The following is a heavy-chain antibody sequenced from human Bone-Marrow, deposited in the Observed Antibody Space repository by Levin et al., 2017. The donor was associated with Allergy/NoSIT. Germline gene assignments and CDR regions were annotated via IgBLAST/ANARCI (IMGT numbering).Heavy chain of an antibody. CDR3: ARDSPRRNYDFWSGSRQNYYYYGMDV. D-gene: IGHD3-3*01. J-gene: IGHJ6*02. CDR1: GGSFSGYY. V-gene: IGHV4-34*01. Sequence: KTSETLSLTCAVYGGSFSGYYWSWIRQPPGKGLEWIGEINHSGSTNYNPSLKSRVTISVDTSKNQFSLKLSSVTAADTAVYYCARDSPRRNYDFWSGSRQNYYYYGMDVWGQGTTVTVSS. CDR2: INHSGST.